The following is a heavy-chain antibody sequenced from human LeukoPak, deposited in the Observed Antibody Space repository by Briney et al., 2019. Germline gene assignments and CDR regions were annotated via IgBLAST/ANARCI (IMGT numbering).Heavy chain of an antibody. J-gene: IGHJ6*02. CDR3: ARESIAAAGTGYYGMDV. D-gene: IGHD6-13*01. Sequence: ASVKVSCKASGYTFTSYDINWVRQATGQGLEWMGWMSPNSGGTNYAQKFQGWVTMTRDTSISTAYMELSRLRSDDTAVYYCARESIAAAGTGYYGMDVWGQGTTVTVSS. CDR1: GYTFTSYD. CDR2: MSPNSGGT. V-gene: IGHV1-2*04.